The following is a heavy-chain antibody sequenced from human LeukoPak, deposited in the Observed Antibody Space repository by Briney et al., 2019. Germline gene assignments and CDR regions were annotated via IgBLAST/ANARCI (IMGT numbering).Heavy chain of an antibody. CDR1: GFTVSSNY. D-gene: IGHD2-2*02. CDR2: FYSGGNT. Sequence: GGSLRLSCAASGFTVSSNYMTWVRQAPGKGLEWVSVFYSGGNTYYADSVQGRFTISRDTSKNTLYLQMDSLRVEDTAVYYCAKDRSGMAYHFDFWGQGTLVIVSS. CDR3: AKDRSGMAYHFDF. J-gene: IGHJ4*02. V-gene: IGHV3-66*02.